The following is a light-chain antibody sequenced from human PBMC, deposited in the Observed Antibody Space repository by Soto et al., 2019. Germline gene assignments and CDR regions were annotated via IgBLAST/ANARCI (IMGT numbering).Light chain of an antibody. CDR3: QSYDGSVIRAV. V-gene: IGLV1-40*01. J-gene: IGLJ2*01. Sequence: QSVLTQPPSVSGAPGQRVTISCTGSSSNIGAGYDVHWYQQLPGTAPKLHIYGNSNRPSGVPDRFSGSKSGTSASLAIAGLPSVDAADYCSQSYDGSVIRAVFAGGTKVTVI. CDR1: SSNIGAGYD. CDR2: GNS.